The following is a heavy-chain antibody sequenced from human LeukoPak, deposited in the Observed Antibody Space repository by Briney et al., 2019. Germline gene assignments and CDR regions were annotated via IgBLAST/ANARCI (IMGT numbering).Heavy chain of an antibody. CDR2: INHSGST. CDR1: GGSFSGYY. Sequence: SETLSLTCAVYGGSFSGYYWSRIRQPPGKGLEWIGEINHSGSTNYNPSLKSRVTISVDTSKNQFSLKLSSVTAADTAVYYCRRNRRSIAAAGTGDYWGQGTLVTVSS. D-gene: IGHD6-13*01. CDR3: RRNRRSIAAAGTGDY. V-gene: IGHV4-34*01. J-gene: IGHJ4*02.